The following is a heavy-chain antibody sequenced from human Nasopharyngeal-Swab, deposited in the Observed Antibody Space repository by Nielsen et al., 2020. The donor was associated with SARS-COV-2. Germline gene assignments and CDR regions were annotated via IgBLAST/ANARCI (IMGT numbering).Heavy chain of an antibody. D-gene: IGHD2-21*02. V-gene: IGHV3-23*01. CDR2: VSNNDGSLT. Sequence: GESLKISCAASGFDFWKYAMSWVRQAPGKGLEWVSTVSNNDGSLTFYADSVKGRFTISRDTSKNTVSLQMNSLRAEDKAVYYCAKDDFCPACAFDVWGQGAIVTVSS. CDR1: GFDFWKYA. CDR3: AKDDFCPACAFDV. J-gene: IGHJ3*01.